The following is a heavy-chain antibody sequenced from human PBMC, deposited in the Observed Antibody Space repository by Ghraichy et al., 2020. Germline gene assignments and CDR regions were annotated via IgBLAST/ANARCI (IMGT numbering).Heavy chain of an antibody. CDR2: IYYSGST. V-gene: IGHV4-59*08. CDR3: ARQVSYYDSSGYSSHWYFDL. CDR1: GGSISSYY. Sequence: ESLNISCTVSGGSISSYYWSWIRQPPGKGLEWIGYIYYSGSTNYNPSLKSRVTISVDTSKNQFSLKLSSVTAADTAVYYCARQVSYYDSSGYSSHWYFDLWGRGTLVTVSS. D-gene: IGHD3-22*01. J-gene: IGHJ2*01.